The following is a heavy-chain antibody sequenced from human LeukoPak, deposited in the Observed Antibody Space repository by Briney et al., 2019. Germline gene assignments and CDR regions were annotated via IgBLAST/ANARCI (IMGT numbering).Heavy chain of an antibody. V-gene: IGHV3-7*01. CDR2: IHQDGSEK. CDR3: ARDGRTGSYYDF. J-gene: IGHJ4*02. D-gene: IGHD1-26*01. CDR1: GFTFSNYW. Sequence: GGSLRLSCAASGFTFSNYWMTWVRQAPGKGLEWVANIHQDGSEKYYVDSVKGRFTISRDNAKNSLYLQMNSLRAEDTAVYYCARDGRTGSYYDFWGQGTLVTVAS.